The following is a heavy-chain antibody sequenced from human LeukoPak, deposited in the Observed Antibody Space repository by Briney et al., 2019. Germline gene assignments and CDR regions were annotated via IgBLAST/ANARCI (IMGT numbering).Heavy chain of an antibody. CDR2: IYYSGST. D-gene: IGHD2-2*01. V-gene: IGHV4-31*03. Sequence: SETLSLTCTVSGGSISSGGYYWSWIRQHPGKGLEWIGYIYYSGSTYYNPPLKSRVTISVDTSKNQFSLKLSSVTAADTAVYYCARGHTLYAFDIWGQGTMVTVSS. J-gene: IGHJ3*02. CDR1: GGSISSGGYY. CDR3: ARGHTLYAFDI.